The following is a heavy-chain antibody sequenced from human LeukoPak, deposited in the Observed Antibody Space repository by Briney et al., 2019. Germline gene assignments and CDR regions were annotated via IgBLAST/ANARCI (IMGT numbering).Heavy chain of an antibody. CDR2: IYTSGST. J-gene: IGHJ5*02. V-gene: IGHV4-4*07. CDR3: PRDRPEGRWFDP. CDR1: GGSISSYY. Sequence: PSETLSLTCTVSGGSISSYYWSWIRQPAGKGLEWIGRIYTSGSTNYNPSLKSRVTMSVDTSKNQFSLKLSSVTAADTAVYYRPRDRPEGRWFDPWVQGTLVTVSS.